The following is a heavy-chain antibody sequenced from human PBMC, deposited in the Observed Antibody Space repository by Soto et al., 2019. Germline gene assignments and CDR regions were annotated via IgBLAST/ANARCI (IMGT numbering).Heavy chain of an antibody. CDR3: ARSTGYYDFWSGYYKALTGFDY. CDR2: INHSGST. D-gene: IGHD3-3*01. V-gene: IGHV4-34*01. CDR1: GGSFSGYY. Sequence: SETLSLTCAVYGGSFSGYYWSWIRQPPGKGLEWIGEINHSGSTNYNPSFKSRVTISVDTSKNQFSLKLSSVTAADTAVYYCARSTGYYDFWSGYYKALTGFDYWGQGTLVTVSS. J-gene: IGHJ4*02.